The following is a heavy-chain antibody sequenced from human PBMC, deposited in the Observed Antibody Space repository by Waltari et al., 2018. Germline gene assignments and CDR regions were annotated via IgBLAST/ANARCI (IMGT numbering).Heavy chain of an antibody. D-gene: IGHD3-10*01. CDR1: GYTFTSYY. J-gene: IGHJ4*02. CDR2: INPSGGST. Sequence: QVQLVQSGAEVKKPGASVKVSCKASGYTFTSYYMHWVRQAPGQGLEWMGIINPSGGSTSYAQKFQCIVTITRDTSTSTVYMELSSLRSEDTAVYYCARGLGFGELLDYWGQGTLVTVSS. CDR3: ARGLGFGELLDY. V-gene: IGHV1-46*01.